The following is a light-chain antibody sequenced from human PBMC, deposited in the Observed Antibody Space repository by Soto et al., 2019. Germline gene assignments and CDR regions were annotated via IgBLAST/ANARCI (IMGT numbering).Light chain of an antibody. CDR3: CSYVAGSNV. J-gene: IGLJ1*01. V-gene: IGLV2-23*01. CDR2: EGS. Sequence: QSVLTQPAPVSGSPGQSITISCSGSISDVGSSGSVSWYQHHPGQVPKLIIYEGSRRPSGVSSRFSGSKTGNTASLTITGLQAEDEANYYCCSYVAGSNVFGTGTKVTVL. CDR1: ISDVGSSGS.